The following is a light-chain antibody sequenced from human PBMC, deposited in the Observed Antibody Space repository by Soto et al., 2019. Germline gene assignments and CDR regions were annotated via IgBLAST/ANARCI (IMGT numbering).Light chain of an antibody. CDR1: QSVSNY. J-gene: IGKJ3*01. CDR2: DAS. Sequence: ENVLTQSPATLSLSPGERSTLXXRASQSVSNYVAWYQQKPGQAPRXLIYDASNRATGIPARFSGSGSVTDFTLTISSLEPEDFAVYYCQQRSNWATFGPGTKVDIK. CDR3: QQRSNWAT. V-gene: IGKV3-11*01.